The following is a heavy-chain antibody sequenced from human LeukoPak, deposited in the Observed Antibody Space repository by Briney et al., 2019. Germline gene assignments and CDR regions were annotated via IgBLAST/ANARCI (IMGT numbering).Heavy chain of an antibody. V-gene: IGHV4-59*01. Sequence: SETLSLTCTVSGGSISSYYWSWIRQPPGKGLEWIGYIYYSGSTNYNPSLKSRVTISVDTSKNQFSLKLSSVTAADTAVYYCARQGHGGAFDIWGHGTMVTVSS. CDR2: IYYSGST. CDR3: ARQGHGGAFDI. J-gene: IGHJ3*02. CDR1: GGSISSYY. D-gene: IGHD3-10*01.